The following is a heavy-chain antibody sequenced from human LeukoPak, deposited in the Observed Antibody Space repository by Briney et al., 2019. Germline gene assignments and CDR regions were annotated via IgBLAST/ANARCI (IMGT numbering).Heavy chain of an antibody. CDR1: GGSFSGYY. V-gene: IGHV4-34*01. Sequence: PSETLSLTCAVYGGSFSGYYWSWIRQPPGKGLEWIGEINHSGSTNYNPSLKSRVTISVDTSKNQFSLKLSSVTAADTAVYYCARAHYYDDYWGQRTLVTVSS. D-gene: IGHD3-22*01. CDR3: ARAHYYDDY. CDR2: INHSGST. J-gene: IGHJ4*02.